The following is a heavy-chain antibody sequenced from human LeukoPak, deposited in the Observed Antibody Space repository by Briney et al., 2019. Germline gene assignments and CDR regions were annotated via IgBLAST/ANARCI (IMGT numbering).Heavy chain of an antibody. CDR2: ISGHGDGT. V-gene: IGHV3-23*01. CDR1: GFTFSSYA. J-gene: IGHJ1*01. CDR3: AKDKGYYASGSYKEYVQD. D-gene: IGHD3-10*01. Sequence: GGSLRLSCAASGFTFSSYAMTWVRQAPGKGLEWVSAISGHGDGTYYADSVRGRFTTSRDNSNNTLYLQMNSLRAEDTALYYCAKDKGYYASGSYKEYVQDWGQGTLVTVSS.